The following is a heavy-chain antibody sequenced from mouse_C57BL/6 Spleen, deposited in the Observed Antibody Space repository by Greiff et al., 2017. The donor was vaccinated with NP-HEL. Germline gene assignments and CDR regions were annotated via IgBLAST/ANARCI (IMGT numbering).Heavy chain of an antibody. CDR2: ISSGGSYT. Sequence: EVQVVESGGDLVKPGGSLKLSCAASGFTFSSYGMSWVRQTPDKRLEWVATISSGGSYTYYPDSVKGRFTISRDNAKNTLYLQMSSLKSEDKAMYYCDRESNRYFDVWGTGTTVTVSS. V-gene: IGHV5-6*01. CDR3: DRESNRYFDV. J-gene: IGHJ1*03. CDR1: GFTFSSYG.